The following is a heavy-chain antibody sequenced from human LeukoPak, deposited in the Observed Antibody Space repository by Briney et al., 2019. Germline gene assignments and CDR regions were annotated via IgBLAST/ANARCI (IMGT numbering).Heavy chain of an antibody. CDR1: GYTFTSYD. V-gene: IGHV1-8*01. CDR3: ARDRRGIVVVPASPNWFDP. CDR2: MDPNSGNT. Sequence: ASVKVSCKASGYTFTSYDINWVRQATGQGLEWMGWMDPNSGNTGYAQKFQGRVTMTRNTSISTAYMELSSLRSDDTAVYYCARDRRGIVVVPASPNWFDPWGQGTLVTVSS. D-gene: IGHD2-2*01. J-gene: IGHJ5*02.